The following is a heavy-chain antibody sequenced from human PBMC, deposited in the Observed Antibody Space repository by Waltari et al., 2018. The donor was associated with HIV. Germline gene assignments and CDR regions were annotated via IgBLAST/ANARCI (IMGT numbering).Heavy chain of an antibody. CDR1: GYTLTELS. D-gene: IGHD6-19*01. V-gene: IGHV1-24*01. CDR2: FDPEDGET. J-gene: IGHJ4*02. Sequence: QVQLVQSGAEVKKPGASVKVSCKVSGYTLTELSMHWVRQAPGKGLEWMGGFDPEDGETIYTQKFQGRVTMTEETSTDTAYMELSSLRSEDTAVYYCATARRMWRSGWAYFDYWGQGTLVTVSS. CDR3: ATARRMWRSGWAYFDY.